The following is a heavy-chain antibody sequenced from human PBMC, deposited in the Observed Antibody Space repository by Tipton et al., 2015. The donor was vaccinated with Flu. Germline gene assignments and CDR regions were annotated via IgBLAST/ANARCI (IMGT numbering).Heavy chain of an antibody. CDR1: GGSISSYY. CDR3: ARMPGIAVAGRRYYFDY. CDR2: IYYSGST. V-gene: IGHV4-59*01. D-gene: IGHD6-19*01. J-gene: IGHJ4*02. Sequence: TLSLTCTVSGGSISSYYWSWIRQPPGKGLEWIGYIYYSGSTNYNPSLKSRVTISVDTSKNQFSLKLSSVTAADTAVYYCARMPGIAVAGRRYYFDYWGQGTLVPVSS.